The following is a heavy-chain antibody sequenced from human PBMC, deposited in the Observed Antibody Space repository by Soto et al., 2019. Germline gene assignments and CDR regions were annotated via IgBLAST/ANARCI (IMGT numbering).Heavy chain of an antibody. Sequence: PSETLSLTCTVSYGSISNFYWSCIRHPPGKGLEWIGYISSSGNTNYNPSLKSRVSISVDTSKNQFSLNLTSVTAADTAVYYCARAPMVLTRSYFDSWGQGTPVTVSS. V-gene: IGHV4-59*01. CDR2: ISSSGNT. CDR3: ARAPMVLTRSYFDS. J-gene: IGHJ4*02. CDR1: YGSISNFY. D-gene: IGHD3-22*01.